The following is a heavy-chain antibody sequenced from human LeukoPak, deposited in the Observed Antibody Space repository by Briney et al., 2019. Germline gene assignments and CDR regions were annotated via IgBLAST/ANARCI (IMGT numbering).Heavy chain of an antibody. J-gene: IGHJ6*02. D-gene: IGHD2-2*01. Sequence: GESLKISCKASGYNFDTYWIGWVRQMPGKGLEGMGIVYPDDSDARYNPSFQDRVTVSADKSIMTAYLQWSSLKASDTAMYYCARSYCSSTSCSHGYYYYYGMDVWGQGTTVTVSS. CDR3: ARSYCSSTSCSHGYYYYYGMDV. CDR2: VYPDDSDA. CDR1: GYNFDTYW. V-gene: IGHV5-51*01.